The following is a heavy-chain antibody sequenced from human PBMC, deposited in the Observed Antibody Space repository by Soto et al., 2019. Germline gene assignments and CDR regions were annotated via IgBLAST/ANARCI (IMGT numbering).Heavy chain of an antibody. CDR2: ISSSSSYI. CDR1: GFTFSSYS. D-gene: IGHD3-9*01. V-gene: IGHV3-21*01. Sequence: GGSLRLSCAASGFTFSSYSMNWVRQAPGKGLEWVSSISSSSSYIYYADSVKGRFTISRDNAKNSLYLQMNSLRAEDTAVYYCARDEGSVGYDILTGYYRSRSFDYWGQGTLVTVSS. CDR3: ARDEGSVGYDILTGYYRSRSFDY. J-gene: IGHJ4*02.